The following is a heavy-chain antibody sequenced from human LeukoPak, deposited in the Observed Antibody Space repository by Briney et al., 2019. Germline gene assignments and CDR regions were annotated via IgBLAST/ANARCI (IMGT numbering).Heavy chain of an antibody. D-gene: IGHD4-23*01. CDR1: GFTFSNYG. Sequence: GGSLRLSCAASGFTFSNYGMHWVRQAPGKGLEWVAVISNDGNRKYYSDSVKGRFTISRDNSKNTLYLQMNSLRAEDTAVYYCAKVDRDYAGNSLYYYYGMDVWGQGTTVTVSS. V-gene: IGHV3-30*18. CDR3: AKVDRDYAGNSLYYYYGMDV. CDR2: ISNDGNRK. J-gene: IGHJ6*02.